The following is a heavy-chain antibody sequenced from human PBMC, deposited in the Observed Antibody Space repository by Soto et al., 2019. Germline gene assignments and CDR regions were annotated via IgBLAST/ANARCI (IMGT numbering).Heavy chain of an antibody. J-gene: IGHJ4*02. CDR1: EFTFANHA. Sequence: DVQLLESGGGLVQPGGSLRLSCAASEFTFANHAMYWVRQAPGKGLEWVSSTRPGGDSTDYADSVKGRFTISRDNSKSTLYLQLNSLGVEDTAIYYCAIARGSTYGFFDYWGRGTLVTVSS. CDR2: TRPGGDST. V-gene: IGHV3-23*01. D-gene: IGHD5-18*01. CDR3: AIARGSTYGFFDY.